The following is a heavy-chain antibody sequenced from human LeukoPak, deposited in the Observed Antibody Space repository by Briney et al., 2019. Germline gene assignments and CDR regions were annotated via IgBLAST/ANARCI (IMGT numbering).Heavy chain of an antibody. CDR3: ARAPNVPYVWGSYLLNFDC. CDR1: GYTFTSYG. CDR2: ISAYNGNT. J-gene: IGHJ4*02. D-gene: IGHD3-16*02. Sequence: ASVKVSCKASGYTFTSYGISWVRQAPGQGLEWMGWISAYNGNTNYAQKVQGRVTMTTDTSTSKAYMELWSLRSDDTAVYYCARAPNVPYVWGSYLLNFDCWGQGTLVTVSS. V-gene: IGHV1-18*04.